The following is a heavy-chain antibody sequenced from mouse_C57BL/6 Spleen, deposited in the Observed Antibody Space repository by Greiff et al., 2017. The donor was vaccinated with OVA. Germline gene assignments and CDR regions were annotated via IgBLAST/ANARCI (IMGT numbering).Heavy chain of an antibody. CDR3: ARRGIYYDGYSFDD. D-gene: IGHD2-3*01. J-gene: IGHJ2*01. Sequence: QVQLKQPGAELVMPGASVKLSCKASGYTFTSYWMHWVKQRPGQGLEWIGEIYPSDSYTNYNQKFKGKSTLTVDKSSSTAYMQISSLTSEDSAVYYCARRGIYYDGYSFDDWGKGTTLTVAS. CDR2: IYPSDSYT. CDR1: GYTFTSYW. V-gene: IGHV1-69*01.